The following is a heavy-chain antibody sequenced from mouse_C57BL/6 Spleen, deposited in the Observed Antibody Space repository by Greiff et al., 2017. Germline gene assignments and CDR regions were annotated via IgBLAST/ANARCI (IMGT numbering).Heavy chain of an antibody. CDR2: IHPNSGST. D-gene: IGHD2-5*01. CDR1: GYTFTSYW. Sequence: QVQLQQPGAELVKPGASVTLSCKASGYTFTSYWMPWVKQRPGQGLEWIGMIHPNSGSTNYNEKFTSKATLTVDTSSSTAYMQLSSLTSEDSAVYYCARGEYYNNYEVAMGGWGQGATVT. CDR3: ARGEYYNNYEVAMGG. V-gene: IGHV1-64*01. J-gene: IGHJ4*01.